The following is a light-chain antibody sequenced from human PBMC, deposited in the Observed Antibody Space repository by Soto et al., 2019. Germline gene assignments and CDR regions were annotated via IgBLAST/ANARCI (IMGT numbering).Light chain of an antibody. Sequence: EIVMTQSPATLSVSPGEIATLSCRASQSVSSNLAWYQQKPGQAPRILIYGASTRATGIPARFSGSGSGTECTLTISSLQPDDVATYYCQHYNSYSEALGQGTKVDIK. J-gene: IGKJ1*01. CDR3: QHYNSYSEA. CDR1: QSVSSN. V-gene: IGKV3-15*01. CDR2: GAS.